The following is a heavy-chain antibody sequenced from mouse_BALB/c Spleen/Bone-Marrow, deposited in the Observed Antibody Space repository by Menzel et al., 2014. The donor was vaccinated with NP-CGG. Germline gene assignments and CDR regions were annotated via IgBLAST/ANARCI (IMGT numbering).Heavy chain of an antibody. Sequence: EVKVVESGGGLVKPGGSLKLSCAASGFGFSSSDMSWVRQTPEKRLEWVAYISSGGGSTYYPDTVKGRFTISRDNAKNTLYLQMSSLKSEDTVMYYCATHYYGRFDYWGQGTTLTVSS. CDR1: GFGFSSSD. D-gene: IGHD1-2*01. V-gene: IGHV5-12-1*01. J-gene: IGHJ2*01. CDR2: ISSGGGST. CDR3: ATHYYGRFDY.